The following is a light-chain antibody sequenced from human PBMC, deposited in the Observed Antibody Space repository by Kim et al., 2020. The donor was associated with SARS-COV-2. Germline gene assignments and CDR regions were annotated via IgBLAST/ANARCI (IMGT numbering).Light chain of an antibody. CDR3: LQYGSSPRT. J-gene: IGKJ2*01. V-gene: IGKV3-20*01. Sequence: LSPGERATLSCRASQSVSSSYLAWYQQKPGQAPRLLIYATSSRATGIPDRFRGGGSGTDFTLTISRLEPEDFAVYYCLQYGSSPRTFGQGTKLEI. CDR1: QSVSSSY. CDR2: ATS.